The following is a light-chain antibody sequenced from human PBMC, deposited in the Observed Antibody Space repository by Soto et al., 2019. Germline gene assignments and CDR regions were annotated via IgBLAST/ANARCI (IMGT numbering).Light chain of an antibody. Sequence: QSVLTQPASMSGSPGQSITISCTGTSNDLGAYDYVSWYLQHPGKAPQLMISDVSNRPSGVSNRFSGSKSGTTASLTISGLQAEDEGDYYCCSYTSSSTVVFGGGTKVTVL. CDR2: DVS. CDR1: SNDLGAYDY. J-gene: IGLJ3*02. V-gene: IGLV2-14*01. CDR3: CSYTSSSTVV.